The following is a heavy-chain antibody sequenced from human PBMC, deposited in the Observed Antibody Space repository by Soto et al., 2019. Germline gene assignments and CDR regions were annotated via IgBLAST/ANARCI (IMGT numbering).Heavy chain of an antibody. CDR3: TRDSLAFNIVATTVR. Sequence: GGSLRLSCTASGFTFGDYAMSWFRQAPGKGLEWVGFIRSKAYGGTTEYAASVKGRFTISRDDSKSIAYLQMNSLKTEDTAVYYCTRDSLAFNIVATTVRWGQGTLVTVSS. J-gene: IGHJ4*02. CDR1: GFTFGDYA. D-gene: IGHD5-12*01. V-gene: IGHV3-49*03. CDR2: IRSKAYGGTT.